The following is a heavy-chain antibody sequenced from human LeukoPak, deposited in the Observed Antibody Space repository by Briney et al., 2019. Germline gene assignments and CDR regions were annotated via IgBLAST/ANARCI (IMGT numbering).Heavy chain of an antibody. CDR1: GFTFNTYG. CDR2: ISGSGGST. CDR3: AKDGYYYYMDV. Sequence: GGSLRLSCAASGFTFNTYGMSWVRQAPGKGLEWVSAISGSGGSTYYADSVKGRFTISRDNSKNTLYLQMNSLRAEDTAVYYCAKDGYYYYMDVWGKGTTVTVSS. J-gene: IGHJ6*03. V-gene: IGHV3-23*01.